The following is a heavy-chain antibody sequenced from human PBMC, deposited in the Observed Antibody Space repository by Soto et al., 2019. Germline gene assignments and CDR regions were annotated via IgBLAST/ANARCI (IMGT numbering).Heavy chain of an antibody. CDR2: ISGGGSTT. D-gene: IGHD6-13*01. V-gene: IGHV3-23*01. CDR3: ARDQAAGGTISRYFQD. Sequence: EVQLLESGGGLVQPEGSLRLSCEASGFTFSSYAMSWVRQAPGKGLEWVSGISGGGSTTYYADSVKGRFTISRDHSKNTLYLRVNSLRAEDTAVYYCARDQAAGGTISRYFQDWGQGTLVTVSS. J-gene: IGHJ1*01. CDR1: GFTFSSYA.